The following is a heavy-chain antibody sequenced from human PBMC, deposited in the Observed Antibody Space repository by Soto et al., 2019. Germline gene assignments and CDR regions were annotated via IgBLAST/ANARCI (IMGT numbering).Heavy chain of an antibody. Sequence: ASVKVSCKASGYTFTGYYMHWVRQAPGQGLEWMGWINPNSGGTNYAQKFQGWVTMTRDTSISTAYMELSRLGSDDTAVYYCARDYHSTYYDYIWGSYRHYYFDYWGQGTLVTVSS. D-gene: IGHD3-16*02. CDR1: GYTFTGYY. CDR2: INPNSGGT. J-gene: IGHJ4*02. V-gene: IGHV1-2*04. CDR3: ARDYHSTYYDYIWGSYRHYYFDY.